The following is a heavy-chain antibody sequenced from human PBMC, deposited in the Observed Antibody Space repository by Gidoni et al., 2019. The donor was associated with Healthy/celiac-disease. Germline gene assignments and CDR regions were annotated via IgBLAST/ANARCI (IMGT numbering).Heavy chain of an antibody. CDR3: AREGPMRGYYYYYYMDV. D-gene: IGHD1-26*01. CDR1: GYTFTSYD. V-gene: IGHV1-8*01. Sequence: QVQLVQSGAEVKKPGASVKVSCKASGYTFTSYDINWVRQATGQGLEWMGWMNPNSGNTGYAQKFQGRVTMTRNTSISTAYMELSSLRSEDTAVYYCAREGPMRGYYYYYYMDVWGKGTTVTVSS. J-gene: IGHJ6*03. CDR2: MNPNSGNT.